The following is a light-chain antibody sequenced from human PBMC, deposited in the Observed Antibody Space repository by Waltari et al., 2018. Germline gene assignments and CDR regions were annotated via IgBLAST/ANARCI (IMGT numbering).Light chain of an antibody. Sequence: QSALNQPPSVSGSPGQSVTIPCTGTSSDVGSYNRVSWYQQPPGTAPKLMIYEVSNRPSGVPDRFSGSKSGNTASLTISGLQAEDEADYYCSSYTSSSFVVFGGGTKLTVL. J-gene: IGLJ2*01. CDR1: SSDVGSYNR. CDR2: EVS. CDR3: SSYTSSSFVV. V-gene: IGLV2-18*02.